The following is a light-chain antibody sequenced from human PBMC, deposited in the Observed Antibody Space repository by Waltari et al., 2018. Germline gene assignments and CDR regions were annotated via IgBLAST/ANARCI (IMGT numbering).Light chain of an antibody. CDR2: GKD. CDR1: GLRISY. J-gene: IGLJ2*01. V-gene: IGLV3-19*01. CDR3: NSRDSSGDQPVI. Sequence: SSELTQDPAVSVALGQPVRITCQGDGLRISYASWYQQRPGQDPTLVIYGKDNRPPGIPDRFSGSSSGNTASLTITGAQAEDEADYYCNSRDSSGDQPVIFGGGTKLTVL.